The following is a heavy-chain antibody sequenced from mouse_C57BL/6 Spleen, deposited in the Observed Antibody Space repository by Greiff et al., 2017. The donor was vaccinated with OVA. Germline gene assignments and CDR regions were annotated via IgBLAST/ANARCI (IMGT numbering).Heavy chain of an antibody. CDR2: INPSSGYT. J-gene: IGHJ4*01. V-gene: IGHV1-7*01. Sequence: QVQLQQSGAELAKPGASVKLSCKASGYTFTSYWMHWVKQRPGQGLEWIGYINPSSGYTKYNQKFKDKATLTADKSSSTAYMQLSSLTYEDSAVYYGARSYYSSLYAMDYWGQGTSVTVSS. CDR1: GYTFTSYW. CDR3: ARSYYSSLYAMDY. D-gene: IGHD1-1*01.